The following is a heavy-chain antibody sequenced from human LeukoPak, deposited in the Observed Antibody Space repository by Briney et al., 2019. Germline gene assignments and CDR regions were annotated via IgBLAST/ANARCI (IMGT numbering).Heavy chain of an antibody. CDR2: IIPIFGTA. V-gene: IGHV1-69*05. D-gene: IGHD6-6*01. CDR3: ARQPLIAARPLDY. J-gene: IGHJ4*02. Sequence: ASVKVSCKASGGTFSSCAISWVRQAPGQGLEWMGGIIPIFGTANYAQKFQGRVTITTDESTSTAYMELSSLRSEDTAVYYCARQPLIAARPLDYWGQGTLDTVSS. CDR1: GGTFSSCA.